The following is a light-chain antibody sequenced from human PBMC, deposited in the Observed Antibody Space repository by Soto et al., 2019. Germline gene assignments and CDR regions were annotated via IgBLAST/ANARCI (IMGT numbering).Light chain of an antibody. CDR3: QRYNTYPLP. CDR1: QSISSY. CDR2: KAS. Sequence: DIQITQSPSSLSASVGDRVTITCRASQSISSYLNWYQQKPGKAPKLLIYKASTLKSGVPSRFSGSGSGTEFTLTISSLQPDDSATYYCQRYNTYPLPFGGGSKVDIK. V-gene: IGKV1-5*03. J-gene: IGKJ4*01.